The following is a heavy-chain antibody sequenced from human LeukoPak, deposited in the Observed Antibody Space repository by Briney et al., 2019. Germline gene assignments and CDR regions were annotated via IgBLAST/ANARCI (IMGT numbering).Heavy chain of an antibody. V-gene: IGHV3-23*01. CDR1: GFTFSSYA. D-gene: IGHD2-15*01. J-gene: IGHJ6*02. CDR2: ISGSGGST. Sequence: GASLRLSCAASGFTFSSYAMSWVRQAPGKGLEWVSAISGSGGSTYYADSVKGRFTISRDNSKNTLYLQMNSLRAEDTPVYYCADCSGGSCYKNDYYYYGMDVWGQGTTVTVSS. CDR3: ADCSGGSCYKNDYYYYGMDV.